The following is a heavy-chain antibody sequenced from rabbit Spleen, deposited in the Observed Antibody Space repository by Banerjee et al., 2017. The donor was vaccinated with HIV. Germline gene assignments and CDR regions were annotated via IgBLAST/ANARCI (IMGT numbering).Heavy chain of an antibody. D-gene: IGHD1-1*01. CDR2: IEPIFGNT. J-gene: IGHJ4*01. CDR1: RFDFSNYG. CDR3: VRSAYVSGSAFYGYFNL. V-gene: IGHV1S47*01. Sequence: QEHLVESGGGLVQPGGSLTLSCKASRFDFSNYGVSWVRQAPGKGLEWIGYIEPIFGNTYYANWVNGRFTISSHNAQNTLYLQLNSLTVADTATYFCVRSAYVSGSAFYGYFNLWGPGTLVTVS.